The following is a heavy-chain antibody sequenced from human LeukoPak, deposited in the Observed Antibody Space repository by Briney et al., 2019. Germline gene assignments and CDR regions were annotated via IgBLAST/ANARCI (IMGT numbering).Heavy chain of an antibody. CDR2: ISGSGDNT. CDR3: AKGSYYDSSGSFYFDY. CDR1: GFTFSSYA. J-gene: IGHJ4*02. D-gene: IGHD3-22*01. Sequence: GGSLRLSCAASGFTFSSYAMSWVRQAPGKGLEWVSGISGSGDNTYYADSVKGRLTISRDNSKNTLYVQVNSLGTEDTAAYYCAKGSYYDSSGSFYFDYWGQGTLVTVSS. V-gene: IGHV3-23*01.